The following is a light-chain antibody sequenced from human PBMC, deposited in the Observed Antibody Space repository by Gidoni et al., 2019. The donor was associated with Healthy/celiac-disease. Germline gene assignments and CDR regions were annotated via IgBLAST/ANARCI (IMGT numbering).Light chain of an antibody. V-gene: IGKV3-15*01. CDR3: QQYNNWPPMYT. CDR2: GAP. Sequence: DIVMTQSPATLSVSPGERATLSCRASQSVSSNLAWYQQKPGQAPRLLIYGAPTRATGIPARFSGSGSGTEFTLTISSLQSEDFAVYYCQQYNNWPPMYTFGQGTKLEIK. J-gene: IGKJ2*01. CDR1: QSVSSN.